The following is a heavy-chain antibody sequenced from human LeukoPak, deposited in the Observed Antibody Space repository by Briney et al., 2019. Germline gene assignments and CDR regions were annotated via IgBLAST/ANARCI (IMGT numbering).Heavy chain of an antibody. D-gene: IGHD1/OR15-1a*01. CDR1: GYTFTSYG. V-gene: IGHV1-18*01. CDR2: ISAYNSNT. Sequence: ASVKVSCKASGYTFTSYGISWVRQAPGQGLEWMGWISAYNSNTNYAQKLQGRVTMTTDTSTSTAYMELRSLRSDDTAVYYCAREVSVVWARSVQNNNYYYYGMDVWGQGTTVTVSS. CDR3: AREVSVVWARSVQNNNYYYYGMDV. J-gene: IGHJ6*02.